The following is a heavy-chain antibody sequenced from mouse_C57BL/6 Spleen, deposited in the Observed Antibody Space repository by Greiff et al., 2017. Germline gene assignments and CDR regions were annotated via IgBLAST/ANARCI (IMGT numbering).Heavy chain of an antibody. Sequence: VQGVESGAELVKPGASVKISCKASGYAFSSYWMNWVKQRPGKGLEWIGQIYPGDGDTNYNGKFKGKATLTADKSSSTAYMQLSSLTSEDSAVYFCARRTVVHFDYWGQGTTLTVSS. D-gene: IGHD1-1*01. V-gene: IGHV1-80*01. CDR3: ARRTVVHFDY. CDR2: IYPGDGDT. CDR1: GYAFSSYW. J-gene: IGHJ2*01.